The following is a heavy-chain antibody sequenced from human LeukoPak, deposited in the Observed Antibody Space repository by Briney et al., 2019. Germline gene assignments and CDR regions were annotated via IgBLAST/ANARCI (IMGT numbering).Heavy chain of an antibody. CDR2: IIPIFGTA. CDR1: GGTFSSYA. CDR3: ARQVEMATIAFDY. D-gene: IGHD5-24*01. Sequence: SSVKVSCKASGGTFSSYAISWVRQAPGQGLEWMGRIIPIFGTANYAQKSQGRVTITTDESTSTAYMELSSLRSEDTAVYYCARQVEMATIAFDYWGQGTLVTVSS. V-gene: IGHV1-69*05. J-gene: IGHJ4*02.